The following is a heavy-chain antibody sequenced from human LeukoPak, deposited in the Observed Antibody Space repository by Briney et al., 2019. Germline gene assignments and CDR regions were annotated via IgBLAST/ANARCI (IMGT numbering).Heavy chain of an antibody. CDR2: INPNSGGT. CDR1: GYTFTGYY. CDR3: ASQSYYYDSSGYNDY. D-gene: IGHD3-22*01. Sequence: ASVTVSCKASGYTFTGYYMHWVRQAPGQGLEWMGWINPNSGGTNYAQKFQGRVTMTRDTSISTAYMELSRLRSDDTAVYYCASQSYYYDSSGYNDYWGQGTLVTVSS. V-gene: IGHV1-2*02. J-gene: IGHJ4*02.